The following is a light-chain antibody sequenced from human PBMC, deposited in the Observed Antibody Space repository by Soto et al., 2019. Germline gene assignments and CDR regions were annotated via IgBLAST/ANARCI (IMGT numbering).Light chain of an antibody. J-gene: IGKJ1*01. V-gene: IGKV3-15*01. Sequence: EIVMTQSPDTVSVYPGERVTLSCRASQSVGSSVAWYQQETGQAPRLLIYDASTRATGIPARFSASGSGTEFTLSIRRLEPEDFAVYYCQQYGSSSWTFGQGTKVDI. CDR2: DAS. CDR3: QQYGSSSWT. CDR1: QSVGSS.